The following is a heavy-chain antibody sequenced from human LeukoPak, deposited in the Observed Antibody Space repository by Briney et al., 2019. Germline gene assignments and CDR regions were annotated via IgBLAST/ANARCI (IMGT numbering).Heavy chain of an antibody. CDR2: IYPGDSDA. CDR3: ARHWFVTVGATAPLDS. Sequence: GESLKISCQGSGYRFSTYWIAWVRQLPGKGLEWMGIIYPGDSDARYSPSFQGQVTLSADKSTTTTYMQWSRLKASDTAIYYCARHWFVTVGATAPLDSWGQGTLVTVSS. V-gene: IGHV5-51*01. J-gene: IGHJ4*02. CDR1: GYRFSTYW. D-gene: IGHD1-26*01.